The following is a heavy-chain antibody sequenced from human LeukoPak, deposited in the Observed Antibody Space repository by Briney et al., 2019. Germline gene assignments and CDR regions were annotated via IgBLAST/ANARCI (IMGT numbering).Heavy chain of an antibody. V-gene: IGHV3-48*04. CDR2: VSPRSETI. J-gene: IGHJ6*03. CDR1: GFSFNRRG. D-gene: IGHD3-16*01. Sequence: GGSLRLSCATSGFSFNRRGMNWVRHPPGKGLEWVSYVSPRSETIYYAESVKGRFTVSRDDSKDSLYLQMHTLRAEDTAVYYCARIDGPTVFTYYMDLWGKGTTVTVAS. CDR3: ARIDGPTVFTYYMDL.